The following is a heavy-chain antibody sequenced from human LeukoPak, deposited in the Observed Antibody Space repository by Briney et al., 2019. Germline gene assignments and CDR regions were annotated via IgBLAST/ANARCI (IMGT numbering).Heavy chain of an antibody. CDR1: GFTFSGHA. J-gene: IGHJ4*02. CDR3: LPELGAKNYFDY. CDR2: ISHDGSYQ. Sequence: GGSLRLSCAASGFTFSGHAMHWVRQAPGKGLELLAYISHDGSYQYHVDSVKGRFTVSRDNSKNTLYLQMNSLSAEDSAEYYCLPELGAKNYFDYWGQGTLVTVSS. V-gene: IGHV3-30*03. D-gene: IGHD1-14*01.